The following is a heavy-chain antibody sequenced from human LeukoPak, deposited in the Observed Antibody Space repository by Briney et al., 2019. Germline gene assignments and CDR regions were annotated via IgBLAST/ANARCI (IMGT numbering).Heavy chain of an antibody. J-gene: IGHJ5*02. CDR1: GGSISGYY. CDR2: MLYSGST. CDR3: ARGPPGVAARRFDP. D-gene: IGHD6-13*01. V-gene: IGHV4-59*12. Sequence: SETLSLTCTVSGGSISGYYWSWIRQPPGKGLEWIAYMLYSGSTNHNPSLQSRVTISVDRSKNQFSLNLSSVTAADTAVYYCARGPPGVAARRFDPWGQGTLVTVSS.